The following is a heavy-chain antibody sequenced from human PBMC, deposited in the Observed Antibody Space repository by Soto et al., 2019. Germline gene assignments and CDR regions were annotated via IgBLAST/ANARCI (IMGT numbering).Heavy chain of an antibody. D-gene: IGHD6-13*01. Sequence: QVQLVESGGGVVQPGKSLRLSCAASGFTFSSYSMNWVRQAPGRGLEWVAVISYDETKRYYGDSVKGRFSISRDTAKNTLYLQMNSLRVEDTAVYYCARGIALCGLDYWGQGTRVTVSS. CDR3: ARGIALCGLDY. V-gene: IGHV3-30-3*01. J-gene: IGHJ4*02. CDR1: GFTFSSYS. CDR2: ISYDETKR.